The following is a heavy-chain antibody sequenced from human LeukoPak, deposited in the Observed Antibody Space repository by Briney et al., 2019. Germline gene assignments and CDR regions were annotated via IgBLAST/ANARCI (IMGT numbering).Heavy chain of an antibody. CDR1: GFTFSSFG. CDR2: IRYDGGNK. J-gene: IGHJ5*02. V-gene: IGHV3-30*02. Sequence: PGGSLRLSCAASGFTFSSFGVHWVRQAPGRGLEWVAFIRYDGGNKHYGDSVKGRHTISRDNSRNTLYLQMNSLRAEDTAVYYCAKDLSSYCSAGSCYPNWLDPWGQGTLVTVSS. D-gene: IGHD2-15*01. CDR3: AKDLSSYCSAGSCYPNWLDP.